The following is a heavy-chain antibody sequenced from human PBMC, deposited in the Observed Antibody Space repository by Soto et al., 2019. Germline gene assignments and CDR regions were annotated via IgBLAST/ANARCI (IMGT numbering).Heavy chain of an antibody. J-gene: IGHJ4*02. CDR1: GYTFTSYY. CDR3: ARGVYGDGYFDY. V-gene: IGHV1-46*03. Sequence: ASVKVSCKASGYTFTSYYMPWVPQAPGQGLEWMGIINPSGSTSYAQKFQGRVTMTMDTSTSTVYMELSSLRSEYTAVYYCARGVYGDGYFDYWGQGTLVTVSS. D-gene: IGHD4-17*01. CDR2: INPSGST.